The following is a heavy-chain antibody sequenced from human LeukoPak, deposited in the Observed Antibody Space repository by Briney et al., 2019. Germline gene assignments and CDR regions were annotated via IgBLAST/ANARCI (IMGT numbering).Heavy chain of an antibody. CDR2: ISGSGGST. V-gene: IGHV3-23*01. CDR3: DKPINSSGYYTDY. D-gene: IGHD3-22*01. Sequence: GGSLRLSCAASGFTFSTYAMSWVRQAPGKGLEWVSGISGSGGSTYYADSVKGRFTISRDNSKNTLYLQMNSLRAEAKAVYYCDKPINSSGYYTDYWGQGTLVTVSS. J-gene: IGHJ4*02. CDR1: GFTFSTYA.